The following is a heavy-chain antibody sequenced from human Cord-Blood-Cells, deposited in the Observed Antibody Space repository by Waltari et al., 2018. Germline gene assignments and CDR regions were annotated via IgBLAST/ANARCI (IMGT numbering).Heavy chain of an antibody. V-gene: IGHV4-34*01. D-gene: IGHD3-3*01. CDR2: INHSGST. J-gene: IGHJ4*02. Sequence: QVQLQQWGAGLLKPSETLSLTCAVYGGSFRGYYWRWLRQPPGKGLEWIGEINHSGSTNYNPSLKSRVTISVDTSKNQFSLKLSSVTAADTAVYYCARVEEYYDFWSGYNSALFDYWGQGTLVTVSS. CDR3: ARVEEYYDFWSGYNSALFDY. CDR1: GGSFRGYY.